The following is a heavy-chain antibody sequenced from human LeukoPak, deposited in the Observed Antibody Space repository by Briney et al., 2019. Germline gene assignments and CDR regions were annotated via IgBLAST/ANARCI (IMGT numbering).Heavy chain of an antibody. V-gene: IGHV4-39*01. Sequence: WETLSLTRTVSGGSLGSSSYYWGWIRQRPGKDLEWIGTIYFDGNSFYNPSLKSRVTISIDMSKNQFSLKLSSVTAADTAIYYCAAENGNFWIGYHYFEDWGQGTLVSVSS. CDR2: IYFDGNS. D-gene: IGHD3-3*01. CDR3: AAENGNFWIGYHYFED. CDR1: GGSLGSSSYY. J-gene: IGHJ4*02.